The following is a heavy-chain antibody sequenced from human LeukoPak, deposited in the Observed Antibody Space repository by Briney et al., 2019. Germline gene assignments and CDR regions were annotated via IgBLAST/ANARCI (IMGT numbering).Heavy chain of an antibody. CDR2: IYPGDSDT. V-gene: IGHV5-51*01. J-gene: IGHJ6*03. D-gene: IGHD2-8*01. CDR1: GYSFTSYW. CDR3: ARLAFCTNAVCFSNYYYSMDV. Sequence: GESLKISCKGPGYSFTSYWIGWVRQMPGKGLEWMGIIYPGDSDTRYSPSFQGQVTISADKSISTAYLQWSSLKASDTAMYYCARLAFCTNAVCFSNYYYSMDVWGRGTTVTVSS.